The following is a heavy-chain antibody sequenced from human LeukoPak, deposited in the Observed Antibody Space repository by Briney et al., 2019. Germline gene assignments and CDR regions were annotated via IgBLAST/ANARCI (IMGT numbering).Heavy chain of an antibody. CDR3: ARESGFRGDAFDI. D-gene: IGHD3-10*01. V-gene: IGHV3-48*03. CDR2: ISMSGSTI. CDR1: GFTFSSYE. J-gene: IGHJ3*02. Sequence: GGSLRLSCAASGFTFSSYEMNWVRQAPGKGLEWVSYISMSGSTIYYADSVKGRFIISRDKAKAPLYLQMYSLKAQDTAVYYCARESGFRGDAFDIWGQGTMVTVSS.